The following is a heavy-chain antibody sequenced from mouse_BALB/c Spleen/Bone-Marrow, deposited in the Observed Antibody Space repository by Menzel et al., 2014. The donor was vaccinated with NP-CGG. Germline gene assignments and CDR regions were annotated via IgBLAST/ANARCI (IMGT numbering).Heavy chain of an antibody. D-gene: IGHD2-4*01. CDR1: GFSLTGYG. CDR2: IWGDGST. CDR3: ARGEDYDDYYAMVY. V-gene: IGHV2-6-7*01. Sequence: AKLMESGLGLGAPSQSLTITCTVSGFSLTGYGVNWVRQPPGKGLEWLGMIWGDGSTDYNSALKSRLSISKDNSKSQVFLKMNSLQTDDTARYYCARGEDYDDYYAMVYWNDAASVNISS. J-gene: IGHJ4*01.